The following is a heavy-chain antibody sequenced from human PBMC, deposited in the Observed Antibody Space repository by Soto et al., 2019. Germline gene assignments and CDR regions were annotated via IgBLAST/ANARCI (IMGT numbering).Heavy chain of an antibody. J-gene: IGHJ4*02. V-gene: IGHV4-4*02. CDR2: IYHTGIT. CDR1: GVSISNDNW. CDR3: ATHLRKSLSV. D-gene: IGHD3-10*01. Sequence: PSETLSLTCSVSGVSISNDNWWGWVRQSPGKGLEWIAEIYHTGITNYNPSLKSRVTMSLDKSKNQFFLNLTSVTAADTAVYYCATHLRKSLSVWGQGTQVTVSS.